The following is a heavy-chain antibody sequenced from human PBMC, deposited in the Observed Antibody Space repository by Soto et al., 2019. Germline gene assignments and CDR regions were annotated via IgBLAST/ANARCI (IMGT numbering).Heavy chain of an antibody. V-gene: IGHV3-30*18. CDR1: GFTFSNYC. CDR3: AKESSYYDSSGYYAPFDY. D-gene: IGHD3-22*01. CDR2: ISYDGTVK. J-gene: IGHJ4*02. Sequence: LRLSCAASGFTFSNYCIHWVRQAPGKGLEWVAVISYDGTVKYYAVSVRGRFTISRDNSKNTLYLQMNSLRAEDTAVYSCAKESSYYDSSGYYAPFDYWGQGTLVTVSS.